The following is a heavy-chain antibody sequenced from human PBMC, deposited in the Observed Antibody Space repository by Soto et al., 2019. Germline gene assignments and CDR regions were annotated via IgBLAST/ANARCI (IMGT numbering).Heavy chain of an antibody. D-gene: IGHD3-10*01. V-gene: IGHV4-59*08. Sequence: VPLPESGPGLVKPSETPSPSFTVPGGSLRSYYRSWFRQSPGKRMEWIGYVHHSWGSSYNPSLQSRVAISLDTSKSQFSLKVTSVTATDTAVYYCARQGFGPLHGLVDVWGQGTTVTVSS. CDR1: GGSLRSYY. CDR2: VHHSWGS. J-gene: IGHJ6*02. CDR3: ARQGFGPLHGLVDV.